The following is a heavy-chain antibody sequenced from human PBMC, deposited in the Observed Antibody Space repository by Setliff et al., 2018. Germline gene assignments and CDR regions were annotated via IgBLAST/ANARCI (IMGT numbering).Heavy chain of an antibody. CDR3: AREVGYYDSSGYPDV. D-gene: IGHD3-22*01. Sequence: PGGSLRLSCAASGFTFTNTWMSWVRQAPGKGLEWVANIKQDGSEKYYVDSVKGRFAISRDNAKNSLYLQMNSLRAEDTAVYYCAREVGYYDSSGYPDVWGKGTTVTV. V-gene: IGHV3-7*03. CDR2: IKQDGSEK. CDR1: GFTFTNTW. J-gene: IGHJ6*03.